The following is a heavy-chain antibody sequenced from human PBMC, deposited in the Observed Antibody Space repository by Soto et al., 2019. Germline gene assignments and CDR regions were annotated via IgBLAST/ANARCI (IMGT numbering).Heavy chain of an antibody. V-gene: IGHV1-46*01. Sequence: ASVKVSCKASGYTFTNYYMHWVRQAPGQGLEWMGIINPSGGSTSYAQKFQGRVTMTRDTSTSTVYMELSSLRSEDTAVYYCARAGRGGSSSWYKGRWYYYYGMDVWGQGTTVTVSS. J-gene: IGHJ6*02. CDR1: GYTFTNYY. CDR2: INPSGGST. CDR3: ARAGRGGSSSWYKGRWYYYYGMDV. D-gene: IGHD6-13*01.